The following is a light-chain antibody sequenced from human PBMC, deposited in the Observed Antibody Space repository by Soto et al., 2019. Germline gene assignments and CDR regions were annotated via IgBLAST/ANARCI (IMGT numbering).Light chain of an antibody. J-gene: IGKJ1*01. CDR2: GPS. CDR1: HSVSSN. CDR3: QQYNNWPRT. Sequence: EIVMTQSPATLSVSPGERATLSCRASHSVSSNLAWYQQKPGRAPRLLIYGPSTRATGIPARFSGSGSGTEFTLTISSLQSEDFAVYYCQQYNNWPRTFGQGTKVDIK. V-gene: IGKV3-15*01.